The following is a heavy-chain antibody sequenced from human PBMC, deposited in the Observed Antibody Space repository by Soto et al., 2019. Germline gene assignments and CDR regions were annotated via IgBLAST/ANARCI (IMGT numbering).Heavy chain of an antibody. D-gene: IGHD6-19*01. CDR1: GFTFSDYA. Sequence: LRLSCAASGFTFSDYAMSWVRQAPGKGLEWVSAISGSGGTTYYADSVKGRFTISRDNSKNTMYLQVNSLRAEDTAIYYCAQVMNSGWYLAYWGQGTLVTVSS. V-gene: IGHV3-23*01. CDR3: AQVMNSGWYLAY. CDR2: ISGSGGTT. J-gene: IGHJ4*02.